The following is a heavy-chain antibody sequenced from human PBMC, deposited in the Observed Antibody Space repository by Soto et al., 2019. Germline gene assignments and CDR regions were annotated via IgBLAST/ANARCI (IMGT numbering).Heavy chain of an antibody. CDR1: IGSVSSGSYS. D-gene: IGHD6-13*01. V-gene: IGHV4-61*01. CDR3: ARVSVSWPYYFDS. CDR2: IYYSGST. Sequence: PSETLSLTCSVSIGSVSSGSYSWSWIRQPPGKGLEWIGYIYYSGSTDYSPSLKSRVTISVDTSKNQFSLKLRSVSAADTAVYYCARVSVSWPYYFDSWGQGNPVPVSA. J-gene: IGHJ4*02.